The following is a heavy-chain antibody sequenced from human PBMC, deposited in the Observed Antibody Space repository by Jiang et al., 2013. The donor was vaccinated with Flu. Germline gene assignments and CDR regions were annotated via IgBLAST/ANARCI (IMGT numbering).Heavy chain of an antibody. J-gene: IGHJ4*02. Sequence: GPGLVKPSETLSLTCTVSGGSISSYYWSWIRQPPGKGLEWIGYIYYSGSTNYNPSLKSRVTISVDTSKNQFSLKLSPXVTAADTAVYYCARHGAYNWNYGIEYWDQGTLVTVSS. CDR1: GGSISSYY. V-gene: IGHV4-59*08. D-gene: IGHD1-7*01. CDR3: ARHGAYNWNYGIEY. CDR2: IYYSGST.